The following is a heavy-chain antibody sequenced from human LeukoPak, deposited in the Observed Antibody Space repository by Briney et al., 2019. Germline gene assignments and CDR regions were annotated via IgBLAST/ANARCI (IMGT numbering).Heavy chain of an antibody. Sequence: GGSLRLSCAASGFTFSSYAMSWVRQAPGKGLEWVSAISGSGISTHYADSVKGRFTISRDNSKNTLYLQMNSLRAEDTAVYYCARDGPSYYDFWSGYYTSGYYYYGMDVWGQGTTVTVSS. CDR2: ISGSGIST. V-gene: IGHV3-23*01. J-gene: IGHJ6*02. D-gene: IGHD3-3*01. CDR3: ARDGPSYYDFWSGYYTSGYYYYGMDV. CDR1: GFTFSSYA.